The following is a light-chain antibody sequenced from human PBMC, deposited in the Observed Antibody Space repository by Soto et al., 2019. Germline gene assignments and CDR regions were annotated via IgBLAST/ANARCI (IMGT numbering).Light chain of an antibody. CDR3: SSYTTSSLYV. CDR2: EVS. Sequence: QSALTQPPSVSGSPGQSVTISCTGTSSDVGSYNRVSWYQQPPGTAPKLMIYEVSNRPSGVPDRFSGSKSDNTASLTISGLQAEEEADYYCSSYTTSSLYVFGTGTKLTVL. J-gene: IGLJ1*01. CDR1: SSDVGSYNR. V-gene: IGLV2-18*02.